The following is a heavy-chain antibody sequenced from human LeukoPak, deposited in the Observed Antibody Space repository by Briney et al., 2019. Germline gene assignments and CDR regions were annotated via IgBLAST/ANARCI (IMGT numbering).Heavy chain of an antibody. CDR1: GGTFSSYA. Sequence: SVKVSCKASGGTFSSYAISWVRQAPGQGLEWMGGIIPIFGTANYAQKFQGRVTITADKSTSTAYMELSSLRSEDTAVYYCARDLAYCGGDCYPGGDYWGQGTLVTVSS. D-gene: IGHD2-21*02. CDR3: ARDLAYCGGDCYPGGDY. CDR2: IIPIFGTA. J-gene: IGHJ4*02. V-gene: IGHV1-69*06.